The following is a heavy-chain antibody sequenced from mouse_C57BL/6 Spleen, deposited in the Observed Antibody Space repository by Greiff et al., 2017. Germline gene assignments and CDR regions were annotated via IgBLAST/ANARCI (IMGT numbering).Heavy chain of an antibody. CDR1: GYAFSSSW. V-gene: IGHV1-82*01. CDR3: AHYGNYDYAMDY. J-gene: IGHJ4*01. Sequence: QVTLKVSGPELVKPGASVKISCKASGYAFSSSWMNWVKQRPGKGLEWIGRMYPGDGDTNYNGKFKGKATLTADKSSSTAYMQLSSLTSEDSAVYFCAHYGNYDYAMDYWGQGTSVTVSS. D-gene: IGHD2-1*01. CDR2: MYPGDGDT.